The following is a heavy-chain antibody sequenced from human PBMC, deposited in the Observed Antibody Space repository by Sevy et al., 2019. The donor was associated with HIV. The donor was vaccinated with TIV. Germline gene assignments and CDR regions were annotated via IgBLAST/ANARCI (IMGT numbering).Heavy chain of an antibody. Sequence: GGSLRLSCAASGFTFSSYGMHWVRQAPGKGLEWVAVIWYDGSNKYYADSVKGRFTISRDNSKNTLYLQMNSPRAEDTAVYYCARARGYGRGYFDYWGQGTLVTVSS. V-gene: IGHV3-33*01. CDR2: IWYDGSNK. J-gene: IGHJ4*02. D-gene: IGHD5-18*01. CDR3: ARARGYGRGYFDY. CDR1: GFTFSSYG.